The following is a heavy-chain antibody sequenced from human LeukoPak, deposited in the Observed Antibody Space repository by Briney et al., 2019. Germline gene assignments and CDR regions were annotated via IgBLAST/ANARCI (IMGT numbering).Heavy chain of an antibody. CDR2: IYDSGTT. Sequence: SETLSLTCTVSGGTISSYYWSWIRQPPGEGLEWIGCIYDSGTTHYNRSLKSRATISLDTSKNQFSLKLSSVTAADTAVYYCARAPHDYDILTGYYAVGRFDPWGQGTLVTVSS. V-gene: IGHV4-59*01. J-gene: IGHJ5*02. D-gene: IGHD3-9*01. CDR3: ARAPHDYDILTGYYAVGRFDP. CDR1: GGTISSYY.